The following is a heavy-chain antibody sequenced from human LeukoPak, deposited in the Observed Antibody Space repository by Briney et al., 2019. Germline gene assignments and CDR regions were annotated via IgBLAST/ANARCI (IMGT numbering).Heavy chain of an antibody. J-gene: IGHJ5*02. D-gene: IGHD6-13*01. CDR1: GGSISSYH. CDR3: ARTTPAAGTNWFDP. Sequence: ASDTLSLTCTVSGGSISSYHWSWIRQPAGRGLEWIGRIYTRGSTIYNPSLKSRVTMSVDTSKNQFSLKLSSVTAADTAVYYCARTTPAAGTNWFDPWGQGTLVTVSS. V-gene: IGHV4-4*07. CDR2: IYTRGST.